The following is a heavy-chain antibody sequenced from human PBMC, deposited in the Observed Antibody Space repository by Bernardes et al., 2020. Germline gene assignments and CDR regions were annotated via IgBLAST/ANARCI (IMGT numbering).Heavy chain of an antibody. D-gene: IGHD1-1*01. J-gene: IGHJ3*02. CDR3: AKLRGYNWNVDAFDT. V-gene: IGHV3-23*01. Sequence: VGSLILSCAASGITFRNYAMSWVRQAPGKGLEWVSAMSSIGGSTYYADSVKGRFTISRDNSENTLSLQMNSLRAEDTAVYYCAKLRGYNWNVDAFDTWGQGTMVSVSS. CDR1: GITFRNYA. CDR2: MSSIGGST.